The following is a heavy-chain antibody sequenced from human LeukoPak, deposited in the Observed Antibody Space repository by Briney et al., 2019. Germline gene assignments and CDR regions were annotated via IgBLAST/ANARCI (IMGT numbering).Heavy chain of an antibody. CDR1: GFTFSSYW. CDR2: IKQDGSEK. J-gene: IGHJ4*02. CDR3: ARGYYDYVWGSHFDY. D-gene: IGHD3-16*01. Sequence: GRSLRLSCAASGFTFSSYWMSWVRQAPGKGLEWVANIKQDGSEKYYVDSVKGRFTISRDNAKNSLYLQMNSLRAEDTAVYYCARGYYDYVWGSHFDYWGQGTLVTVSS. V-gene: IGHV3-7*04.